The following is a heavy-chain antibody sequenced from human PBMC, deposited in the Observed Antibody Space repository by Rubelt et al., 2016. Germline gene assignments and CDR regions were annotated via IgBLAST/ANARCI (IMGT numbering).Heavy chain of an antibody. CDR1: GGSFSGYY. V-gene: IGHV4-34*01. CDR2: INHSGST. CDR3: ARLYSSAYLDY. D-gene: IGHD3-22*01. J-gene: IGHJ4*02. Sequence: QVQLQQWGAGLLKPSETLSLTCAVYGGSFSGYYWSWIRQPPGKGLEWIGEINHSGSTNYNPSLKSRVTISVDRSKNQFSLKLSSVTAADTAVYYCARLYSSAYLDYWGQGTPVTVSS.